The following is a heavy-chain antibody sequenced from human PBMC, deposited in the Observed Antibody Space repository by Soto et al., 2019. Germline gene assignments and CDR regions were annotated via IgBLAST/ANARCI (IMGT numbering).Heavy chain of an antibody. CDR2: IYYSGST. D-gene: IGHD4-4*01. V-gene: IGHV4-59*01. J-gene: IGHJ6*02. Sequence: SETLSLTCTVSGGSISSYYWSWIRQPPGKGLEWIGYIYYSGSTNYNPSLKSRVTISVDTSKNQFSLKLSSVTAADTAVYYCARDNYSQKYYYYYGMDVWGQGTKVTVSS. CDR1: GGSISSYY. CDR3: ARDNYSQKYYYYYGMDV.